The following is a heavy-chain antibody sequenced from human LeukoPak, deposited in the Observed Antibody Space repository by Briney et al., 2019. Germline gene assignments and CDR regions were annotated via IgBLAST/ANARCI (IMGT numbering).Heavy chain of an antibody. D-gene: IGHD3-16*01. J-gene: IGHJ6*02. V-gene: IGHV3-11*01. CDR3: ARSFIPGGCYGLDV. CDR1: GFTFSDYD. CDR2: ISSSGTTI. Sequence: GGSLRLSCAASGFTFSDYDMNWIRQAPGKGLEWVSYISSSGTTIYYADSVKGRFTISRDNAKNSLYLQMNSLRAEDTAVYYCARSFIPGGCYGLDVWGQGTTVTV.